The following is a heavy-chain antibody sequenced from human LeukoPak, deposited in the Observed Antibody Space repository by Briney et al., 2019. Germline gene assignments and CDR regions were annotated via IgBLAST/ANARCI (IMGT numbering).Heavy chain of an antibody. J-gene: IGHJ6*02. CDR3: ARDLWMRYCTDGTCPPDYYYGMDV. CDR1: GFTVSSNY. V-gene: IGHV3-66*01. CDR2: IYAGGST. Sequence: GGSLRLSCAASGFTVSSNYMSWVRQAPGKGLEWVSVIYAGGSTYYTDSVKGRFTISRDNSKNTLYLEMNSLRAEDTAVYYCARDLWMRYCTDGTCPPDYYYGMDVWGQGTTVTVSS. D-gene: IGHD2-15*01.